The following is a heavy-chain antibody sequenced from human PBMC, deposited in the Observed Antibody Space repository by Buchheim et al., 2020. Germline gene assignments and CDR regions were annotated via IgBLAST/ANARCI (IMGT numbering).Heavy chain of an antibody. CDR2: IYYSGST. CDR1: GGSISSRSYY. J-gene: IGHJ3*02. CDR3: AREVDYGDYGPSGSAFEI. Sequence: QLQLQESGPGLVTPSETLSLTCTVSGGSISSRSYYWGWIRQPPGKGLEWIGSIYYSGSTYYNPSLKSRVTISVDTSKNQFSLKLSSVTAAYTAVYYCAREVDYGDYGPSGSAFEIWGEGT. V-gene: IGHV4-39*07. D-gene: IGHD4-17*01.